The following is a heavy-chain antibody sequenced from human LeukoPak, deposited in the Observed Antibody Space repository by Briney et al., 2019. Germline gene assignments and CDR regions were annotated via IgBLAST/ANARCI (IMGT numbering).Heavy chain of an antibody. J-gene: IGHJ4*02. Sequence: ASLKVSCKASGYTFTGYYMHWVRQAPGQGLEWIGWSIGYSGKANYAQKLQDRITMTTDLSTNTVYMELKSLTSDDTAIYYCARGKTIDYWGQGTLVTVSS. CDR1: GYTFTGYY. CDR2: SIGYSGKA. V-gene: IGHV1-18*04. CDR3: ARGKTIDY. D-gene: IGHD1-1*01.